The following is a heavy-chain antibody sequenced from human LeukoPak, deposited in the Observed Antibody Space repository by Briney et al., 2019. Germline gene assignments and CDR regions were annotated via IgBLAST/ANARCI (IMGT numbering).Heavy chain of an antibody. CDR3: AKVRQGHFDY. D-gene: IGHD2-21*01. CDR1: GFTFDDYA. J-gene: IGHJ4*02. V-gene: IGHV3-9*01. CDR2: ISWNGGSI. Sequence: ETGGSLRLSCAASGFTFDDYAMHWVRQAPGKGLEWVSGISWNGGSIGYADSVKGRFTISRDNAKNSLYLQMNSLRAEDTALYYCAKVRQGHFDYWGQGTLVTVSS.